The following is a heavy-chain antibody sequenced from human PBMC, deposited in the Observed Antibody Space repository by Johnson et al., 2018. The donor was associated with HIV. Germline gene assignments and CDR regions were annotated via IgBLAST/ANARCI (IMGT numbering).Heavy chain of an antibody. D-gene: IGHD1-26*01. CDR3: ARESGPSSDAFDI. CDR1: GLTFSKYA. J-gene: IGHJ3*02. CDR2: IGGSAVST. V-gene: IGHV3-23*04. Sequence: VQLVESGGGLVQPGGSLRLSCAASGLTFSKYAMNLVRQAPGKGLEWVSLIGGSAVSTYYADSVRGRFTISRDNSKNTLYLQMNSLRAEDTAVYYCARESGPSSDAFDIWGQGTMVTVSS.